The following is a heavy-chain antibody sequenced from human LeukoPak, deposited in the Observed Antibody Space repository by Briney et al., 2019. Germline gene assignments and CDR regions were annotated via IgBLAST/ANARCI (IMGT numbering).Heavy chain of an antibody. CDR2: ISIDGQTK. CDR3: ARRLVGVSGVFDL. CDR1: ASTLNSYN. J-gene: IGHJ3*01. D-gene: IGHD2-15*01. V-gene: IGHV3-30*04. Sequence: GPSLRPSCAASASTLNSYNMRSVRHAPGKGLGWGTVISIDGQTKYYPDCVKARFTVSRHNSKNTLYLQMSTLGDQDTAVYRCARRLVGVSGVFDLWGQGTLVTVSS.